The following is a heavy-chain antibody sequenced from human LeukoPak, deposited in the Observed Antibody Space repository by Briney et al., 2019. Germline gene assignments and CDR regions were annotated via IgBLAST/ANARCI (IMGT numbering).Heavy chain of an antibody. J-gene: IGHJ4*02. CDR2: ISGSGGST. V-gene: IGHV3-23*01. Sequence: PGGSLRLSCAASGFTFSSYAMSWVRQAPGKGLEWVSAISGSGGSTYYADSVKGRFTISRDNAKNSLYLQMNSLRAEDTAVYYCARAIDYGASSDPFDYWGQGTLVTVSS. D-gene: IGHD4-17*01. CDR3: ARAIDYGASSDPFDY. CDR1: GFTFSSYA.